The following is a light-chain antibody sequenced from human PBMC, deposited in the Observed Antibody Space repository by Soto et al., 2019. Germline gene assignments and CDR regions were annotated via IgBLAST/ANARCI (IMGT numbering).Light chain of an antibody. CDR1: QSVRSNY. J-gene: IGKJ4*01. CDR3: QQYGSSPLT. Sequence: EIVLTQSPGTLSLSPGERATLSCRASQSVRSNYFAWYQQKPGQAPRFLIYDASSRATGIPDRFSGSGSGTDFTLTISRLEHEDSAVYYCQQYGSSPLTFGGGTKVEIK. V-gene: IGKV3-20*01. CDR2: DAS.